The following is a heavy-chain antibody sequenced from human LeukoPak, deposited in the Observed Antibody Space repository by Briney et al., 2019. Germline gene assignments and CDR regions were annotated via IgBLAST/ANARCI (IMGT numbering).Heavy chain of an antibody. J-gene: IGHJ4*02. CDR3: ARTDQNYFDY. CDR2: INPIGGST. Sequence: ASVKVSCKASGYTFTSYYMHWVRQAPGQGVEWMGLINPIGGSTTYAQKFQGRVTITRHTSTSTVYMELSSLRSEDTAVYYCARTDQNYFDYWGQGTLVTVSS. V-gene: IGHV1-46*01. CDR1: GYTFTSYY.